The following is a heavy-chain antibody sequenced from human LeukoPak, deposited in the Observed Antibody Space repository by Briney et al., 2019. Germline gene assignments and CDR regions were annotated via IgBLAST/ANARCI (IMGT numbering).Heavy chain of an antibody. J-gene: IGHJ6*03. V-gene: IGHV1-46*01. D-gene: IGHD3-3*01. CDR2: INPSGGST. CDR1: GYTFTSYY. CDR3: ARCPEGFLELMDV. Sequence: GASVKVSCKASGYTFTSYYMHWVRQAPGQGLEWMGIINPSGGSTSYAQKLQGRVTMTTDTSTSTAYMELRSLRSDDTAVYYCARCPEGFLELMDVWGKGTTVTVSS.